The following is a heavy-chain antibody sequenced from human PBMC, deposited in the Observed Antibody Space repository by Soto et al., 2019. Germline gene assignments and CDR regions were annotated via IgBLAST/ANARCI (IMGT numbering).Heavy chain of an antibody. V-gene: IGHV1-2*02. CDR1: GYTFTGYY. CDR3: ARGVPFGSAASRGWFDP. Sequence: ASVKVSCKASGYTFTGYYMHWVRQAPGQGLEWMGWINPNSGGTNYAQKFQGRVTMTRDTSISTAYMELSRLRSDDTAVYYCARGVPFGSAASRGWFDPWGQATLVTVST. D-gene: IGHD2-15*01. CDR2: INPNSGGT. J-gene: IGHJ5*02.